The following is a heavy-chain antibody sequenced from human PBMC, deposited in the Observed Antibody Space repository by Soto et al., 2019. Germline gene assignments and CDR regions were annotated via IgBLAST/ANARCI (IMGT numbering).Heavy chain of an antibody. Sequence: SETLSLTCTVSGGSITSDGCYWGWIRQPPGEGLEWIGTIYHSGSTFYNPSLNSRVTISVDTSKNQFSLRLRSVTAADTSLYYCARHLYAENDAFGVWGQGTTVTVSS. D-gene: IGHD2-2*01. J-gene: IGHJ3*01. V-gene: IGHV4-39*01. CDR1: GGSITSDGCY. CDR3: ARHLYAENDAFGV. CDR2: IYHSGST.